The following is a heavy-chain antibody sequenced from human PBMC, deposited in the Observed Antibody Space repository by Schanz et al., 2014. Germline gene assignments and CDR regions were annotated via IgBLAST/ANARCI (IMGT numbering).Heavy chain of an antibody. CDR3: ARDRWDWNNAFDI. CDR2: IYSGGST. J-gene: IGHJ3*02. Sequence: EVQLVESGGGLVKPGGSLRLSCAASGFTSSNAWMSWVRQAPGKGLEWVSVIYSGGSTYYADSVKGRFTISRDNSKNTLYLQMNSLRAEDTAVYYCARDRWDWNNAFDIWGQGTMVTVSS. CDR1: GFTSSNAW. D-gene: IGHD1-1*01. V-gene: IGHV3-66*01.